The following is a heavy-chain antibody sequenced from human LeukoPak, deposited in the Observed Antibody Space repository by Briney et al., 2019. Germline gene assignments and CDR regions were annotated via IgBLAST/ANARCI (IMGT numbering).Heavy chain of an antibody. CDR3: AREGYMTDAFDI. Sequence: ASVKVSCKASGGTFSSYAISWMRQAPGQGLEWMGRIIPIFGTANYAQKFQGRVTITTDESTSTAYMELSSLRSEDTAVYYCAREGYMTDAFDIWGQGTMVTVSS. V-gene: IGHV1-69*05. CDR2: IIPIFGTA. J-gene: IGHJ3*02. CDR1: GGTFSSYA. D-gene: IGHD6-13*01.